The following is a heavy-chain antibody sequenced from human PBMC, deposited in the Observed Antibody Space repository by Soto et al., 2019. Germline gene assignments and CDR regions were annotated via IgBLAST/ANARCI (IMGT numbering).Heavy chain of an antibody. CDR3: ARGNPFYYAGFAV. CDR1: GDSFGDCD. J-gene: IGHJ6*02. D-gene: IGHD3-22*01. V-gene: IGHV1-8*01. Sequence: EVSVKVSWEACGDSFGDCDMSWPRQDSGQGPEWMGWMNAKSGDTFFPQRFQGKFNMTWDTSLSTAYMEVGSLTSDDTAIYHCARGNPFYYAGFAVRRQGTTVPVS. CDR2: MNAKSGDT.